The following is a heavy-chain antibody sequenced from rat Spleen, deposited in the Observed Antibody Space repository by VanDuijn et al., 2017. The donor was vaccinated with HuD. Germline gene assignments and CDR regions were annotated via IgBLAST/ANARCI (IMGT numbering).Heavy chain of an antibody. J-gene: IGHJ3*01. CDR2: INYDGGTP. CDR3: VRPSGTVVPNWFVY. CDR1: GFTLSDHF. Sequence: EVQLVESDGGLVQPGRSLKLSCAASGFTLSDHFMAWVRQAPTKGLEWVATINYDGGTPYYRDPVKGLFTISRDNAKNTLYLQMDSLRSEDTATYYCVRPSGTVVPNWFVYWGQGTLVTVSS. D-gene: IGHD1-1*01. V-gene: IGHV5-29*01.